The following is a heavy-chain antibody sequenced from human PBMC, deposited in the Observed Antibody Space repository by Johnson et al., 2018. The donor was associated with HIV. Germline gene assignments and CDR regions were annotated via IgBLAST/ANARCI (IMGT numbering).Heavy chain of an antibody. CDR3: AKVHSISSNGFDI. CDR2: IWYDGSNK. D-gene: IGHD3-3*02. V-gene: IGHV3-33*06. CDR1: GFTFSSYG. Sequence: QVQLVESGGGVVQPGRSLRLSCAASGFTFSSYGMHWVRQAPGKGLEWVAVIWYDGSNKYYADSVKGRFTVSRDNYKNTLYLQMNSLRGEDTAVYYCAKVHSISSNGFDIWGQGTMVTVSS. J-gene: IGHJ3*02.